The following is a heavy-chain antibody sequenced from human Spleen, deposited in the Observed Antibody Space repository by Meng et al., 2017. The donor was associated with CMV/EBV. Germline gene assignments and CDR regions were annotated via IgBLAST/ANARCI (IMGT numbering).Heavy chain of an antibody. V-gene: IGHV1-2*02. J-gene: IGHJ4*02. D-gene: IGHD6-13*01. Sequence: ASVKVSCKTSGYTFMGYYMHWVRQPPGQGLEWMGWINPNSGDTDYAQKFQGRVTMTRDTSISTAYMELSRLTSDDTAVYYCARLSSSSEENSWGQGTLVTVSS. CDR3: ARLSSSSEENS. CDR2: INPNSGDT. CDR1: GYTFMGYY.